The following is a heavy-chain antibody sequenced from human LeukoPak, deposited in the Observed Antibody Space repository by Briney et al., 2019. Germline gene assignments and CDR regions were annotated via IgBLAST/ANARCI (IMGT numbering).Heavy chain of an antibody. V-gene: IGHV3-33*01. D-gene: IGHD2-2*01. CDR1: GFTFSSYG. CDR3: ARGGDIVVVPAAHPFDY. CDR2: IWYDGSNK. J-gene: IGHJ4*02. Sequence: GRPLRLPCAASGFTFSSYGMHWVRQAPGKGLEWVAVIWYDGSNKYYADSVKGRFTISRDNSKNTLYLQMNSLRAEDTAVYYCARGGDIVVVPAAHPFDYWGQGTLVTVSS.